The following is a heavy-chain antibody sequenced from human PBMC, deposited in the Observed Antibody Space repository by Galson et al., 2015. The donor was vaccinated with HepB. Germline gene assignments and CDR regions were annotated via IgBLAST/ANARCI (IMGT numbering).Heavy chain of an antibody. J-gene: IGHJ5*02. CDR3: ARGPGYSSSWFSGGWFDP. D-gene: IGHD6-13*01. CDR2: ISYDGSNK. V-gene: IGHV3-30-3*01. CDR1: GSTFSSYA. Sequence: SLRLSCAASGSTFSSYAMHWVRQAPGKGLEWVAVISYDGSNKYYADSVKGRFSISRDNSKNTLYLQMNSLRAEDTAVYYCARGPGYSSSWFSGGWFDPWGQGTLVTVSS.